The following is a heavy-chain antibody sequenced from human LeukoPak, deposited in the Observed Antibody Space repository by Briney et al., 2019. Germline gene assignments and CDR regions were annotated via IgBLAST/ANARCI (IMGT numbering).Heavy chain of an antibody. CDR3: AGGERGDY. J-gene: IGHJ4*02. D-gene: IGHD1-26*01. CDR2: ISSIGTTI. CDR1: GFTFSIYE. Sequence: PGGSLRLSCAASGFTFSIYEMNWVRRAPGKGLEWVSYISSIGTTIYYAGSVKGRFTISRDNAKNSLYLQMNSLRAEDTAVYYCAGGERGDYWGQGTLVTVSS. V-gene: IGHV3-48*03.